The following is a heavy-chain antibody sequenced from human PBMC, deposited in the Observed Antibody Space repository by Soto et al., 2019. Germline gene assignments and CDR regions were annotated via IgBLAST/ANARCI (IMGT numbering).Heavy chain of an antibody. CDR3: ARVGQQLVNDY. Sequence: PGGSLRLSCASSGFTFSSYGMHWVRQAPGKGLEWVAVIWYDGSNKYYADSVKGRFTISRDNPKNTLYLQMNSLRAEDTAVYYCARVGQQLVNDYWGQGTLVTVSS. CDR2: IWYDGSNK. D-gene: IGHD6-13*01. CDR1: GFTFSSYG. J-gene: IGHJ4*02. V-gene: IGHV3-33*01.